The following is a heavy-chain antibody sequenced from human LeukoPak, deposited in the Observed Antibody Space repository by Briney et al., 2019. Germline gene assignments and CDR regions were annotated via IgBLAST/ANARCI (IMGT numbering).Heavy chain of an antibody. J-gene: IGHJ4*02. D-gene: IGHD3-10*01. V-gene: IGHV3-33*06. Sequence: GGSLRLSCAASGFTFSSYGMHWVRQAPGKGLEWVAVIWYDGSNKYYADSVKGRFTISRDNSKNTLYLQMNSLRAEDTAVYYCAKDSAITMAHHFDYWGQGTLVTVSS. CDR1: GFTFSSYG. CDR3: AKDSAITMAHHFDY. CDR2: IWYDGSNK.